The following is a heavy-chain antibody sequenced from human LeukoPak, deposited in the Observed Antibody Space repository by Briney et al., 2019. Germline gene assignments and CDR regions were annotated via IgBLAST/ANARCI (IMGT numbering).Heavy chain of an antibody. Sequence: ASVKVSCKASGYTFTGYYMHWVRQAPGQGLEWMGWINPNSGGTNYAQKFQGRVTMTRDTSINTAYMELSRLRSDDTAVYYCARERRYCSSTSCSRSFDYWGQGTLVTVSS. CDR1: GYTFTGYY. D-gene: IGHD2-2*01. V-gene: IGHV1-2*02. J-gene: IGHJ4*02. CDR2: INPNSGGT. CDR3: ARERRYCSSTSCSRSFDY.